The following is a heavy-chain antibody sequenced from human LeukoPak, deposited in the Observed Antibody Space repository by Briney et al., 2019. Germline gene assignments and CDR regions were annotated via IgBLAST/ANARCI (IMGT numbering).Heavy chain of an antibody. Sequence: ASVKVSCKASGYTFTSYGISWVRQAPGQGLEWMGWISAYNGNTNYAQKLQGRVTMTTDTSTSTAYMELRSLRPDDTAVYYCARDQTLSYSSGWSTFDYWGQGTLVTVSS. CDR3: ARDQTLSYSSGWSTFDY. V-gene: IGHV1-18*01. CDR1: GYTFTSYG. D-gene: IGHD6-19*01. CDR2: ISAYNGNT. J-gene: IGHJ4*02.